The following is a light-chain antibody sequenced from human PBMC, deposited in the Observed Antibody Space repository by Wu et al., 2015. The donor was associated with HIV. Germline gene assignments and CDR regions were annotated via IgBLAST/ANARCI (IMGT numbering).Light chain of an antibody. CDR3: QQYAGSPTRT. CDR2: GAF. J-gene: IGKJ1*01. Sequence: EIVLTQSPGTLSLFPGERATLSCRASQSFSSTYLAWYQQKPGQAPRLLMYGAFNRATGIPDRFIGSTSGTDFTLTISRLEPEDSAVYYCQQYAGSPTRTFRQGTKGGNQT. CDR1: QSFSSTY. V-gene: IGKV3-20*01.